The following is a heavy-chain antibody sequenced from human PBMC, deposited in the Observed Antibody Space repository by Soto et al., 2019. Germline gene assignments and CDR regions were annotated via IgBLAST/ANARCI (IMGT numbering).Heavy chain of an antibody. CDR3: AGLSGLGSSWYSGADFDY. Sequence: GGSLRLSCAASGFTFSSYGMHWVRQAPGKGLEWVAVIWYDGSNKYYADSVKGRFTISRDNSKNTLYLQMNSLRAEDTAVYYCAGLSGLGSSWYSGADFDYWGQGTLVTVSS. J-gene: IGHJ4*02. D-gene: IGHD6-13*01. V-gene: IGHV3-33*01. CDR1: GFTFSSYG. CDR2: IWYDGSNK.